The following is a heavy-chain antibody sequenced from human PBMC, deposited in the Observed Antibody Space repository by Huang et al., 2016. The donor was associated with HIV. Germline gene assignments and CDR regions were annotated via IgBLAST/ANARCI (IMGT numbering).Heavy chain of an antibody. CDR1: GGSFSGYY. CDR2: INHSGST. Sequence: QVQLQQWGAGLLKPSETLSLTCAVYGGSFSGYYWSWIRQPPGEGLGWIGEINHSGSTIHNPSLKSRFTISVDTSKNQFSLKVSSVTAADTAIYYCARRFGAFDYWGQGTLVTVSS. V-gene: IGHV4-34*01. CDR3: ARRFGAFDY. D-gene: IGHD3-3*01. J-gene: IGHJ4*02.